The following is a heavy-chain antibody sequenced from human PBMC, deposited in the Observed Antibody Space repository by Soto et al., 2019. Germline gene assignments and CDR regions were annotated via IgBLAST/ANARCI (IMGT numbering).Heavy chain of an antibody. CDR2: ISGSGGST. CDR1: GFTFSSYA. Sequence: EVQLLESGGGLVQPGGSLRLSCAASGFTFSSYAMSWVRQAPGKGLEWVSAISGSGGSTYYADSVKGRFTISRDNSKNPLYLQMNSLRAEDTAVYYCAKDRPTTVVPADAFDIWGQGTMVTVSS. J-gene: IGHJ3*02. CDR3: AKDRPTTVVPADAFDI. V-gene: IGHV3-23*01. D-gene: IGHD4-4*01.